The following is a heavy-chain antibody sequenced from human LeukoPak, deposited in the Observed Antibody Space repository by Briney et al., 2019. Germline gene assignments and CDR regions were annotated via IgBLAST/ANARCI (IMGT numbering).Heavy chain of an antibody. CDR3: ARAVVVTASDY. CDR1: GFTFSSYW. CDR2: INSDGSTT. J-gene: IGHJ4*02. D-gene: IGHD2-21*02. Sequence: GGSLRLSCAASGFTFSSYWMHWVRQAPGKGLVWVSGINSDGSTTNYADSVKGRFTISRDNAKNTLYLQMDSLRAEDTAVYYCARAVVVTASDYWGQGTLVTVSS. V-gene: IGHV3-74*01.